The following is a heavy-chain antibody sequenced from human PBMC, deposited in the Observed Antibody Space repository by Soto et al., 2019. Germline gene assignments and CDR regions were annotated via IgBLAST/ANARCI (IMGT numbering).Heavy chain of an antibody. CDR1: GGSISSSSYY. J-gene: IGHJ4*02. CDR3: ASPYYDILTGYYNDY. D-gene: IGHD3-9*01. CDR2: IYYSGST. V-gene: IGHV4-39*01. Sequence: SETLSLTCTVSGGSISSSSYYWGWIRQPPGKGLEWIGSIYYSGSTYYNPSLKSRVTISVDTSKNQFSLKLSSVTAADTAVYYCASPYYDILTGYYNDYWGQGTLVTVSS.